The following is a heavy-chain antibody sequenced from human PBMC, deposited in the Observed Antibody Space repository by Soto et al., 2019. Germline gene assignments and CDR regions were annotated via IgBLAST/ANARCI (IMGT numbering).Heavy chain of an antibody. D-gene: IGHD1-26*01. CDR2: ISTYNGNT. V-gene: IGHV1-18*01. J-gene: IGHJ5*02. Sequence: ASVKVSCKASGYTFTSYGITWVRQAPGQGLEWMGWISTYNGNTNYAQNLQGRVTMTTDTSTNTAYMELRSLRSDDTAVYYCARPCGNRWYSPWGQGTLVTVSS. CDR1: GYTFTSYG. CDR3: ARPCGNRWYSP.